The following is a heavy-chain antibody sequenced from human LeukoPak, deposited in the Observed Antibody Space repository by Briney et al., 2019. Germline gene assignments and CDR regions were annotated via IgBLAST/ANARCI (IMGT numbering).Heavy chain of an antibody. CDR3: ARASEYSSGWYDFDY. J-gene: IGHJ4*02. Sequence: GGSLRLSCAASGFTFSSYAMSWVRQAPGKGLEWVSAISGSGGSTYYADPVKGRFTISRDNSKNTLYLQMNSLRAEDTAVYYCARASEYSSGWYDFDYWGQGTLVTVSS. CDR1: GFTFSSYA. V-gene: IGHV3-23*01. D-gene: IGHD6-19*01. CDR2: ISGSGGST.